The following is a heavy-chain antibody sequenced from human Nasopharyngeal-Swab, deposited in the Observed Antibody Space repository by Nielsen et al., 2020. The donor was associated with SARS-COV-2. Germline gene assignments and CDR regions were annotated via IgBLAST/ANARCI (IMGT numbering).Heavy chain of an antibody. D-gene: IGHD6-6*01. V-gene: IGHV3-11*01. CDR1: GFTFSDYY. Sequence: GESLKISCAASGFTFSDYYMSWIRQAPGKGLEWVSYISSSGSTIYYADSVKGRFTISRDNAKNSLYLQMNSLRAEDTAVYYCARVNGQLALAVRYFDLWGRGTLVTVS. CDR3: ARVNGQLALAVRYFDL. J-gene: IGHJ2*01. CDR2: ISSSGSTI.